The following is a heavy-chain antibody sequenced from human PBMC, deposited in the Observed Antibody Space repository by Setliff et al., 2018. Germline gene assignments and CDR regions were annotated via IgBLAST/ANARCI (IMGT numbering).Heavy chain of an antibody. Sequence: LRLSCAASGFLYSNSAFHWVRQTPGKGLEWVAVISYDGTITHYVDSVKGRFSISRDNSQNTLYLQMNSLSPEDTALYYCASSSGGNYEAYFDYWGQGTLVTVSS. CDR2: ISYDGTIT. CDR1: GFLYSNSA. V-gene: IGHV3-30*04. D-gene: IGHD2-15*01. CDR3: ASSSGGNYEAYFDY. J-gene: IGHJ4*02.